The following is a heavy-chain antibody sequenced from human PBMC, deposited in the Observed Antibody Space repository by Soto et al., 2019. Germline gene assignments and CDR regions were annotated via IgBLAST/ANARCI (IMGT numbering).Heavy chain of an antibody. D-gene: IGHD2-15*01. CDR3: ATGLGDCSGGSCYHY. CDR1: GYTFTGYY. J-gene: IGHJ4*02. V-gene: IGHV1-2*04. Sequence: ASVKVSCKASGYTFTGYYMHWVRQAPGQGLEWMGWINPNSGGTNYAQKFQGWVTMTRDTSISTAYMELSRLRSDDTAVYYCATGLGDCSGGSCYHYWGQGTLVTVSS. CDR2: INPNSGGT.